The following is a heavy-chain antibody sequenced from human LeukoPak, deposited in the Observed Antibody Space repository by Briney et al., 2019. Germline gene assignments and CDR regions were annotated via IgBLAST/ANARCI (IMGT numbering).Heavy chain of an antibody. CDR2: IKQDGSEK. CDR1: GFTFSSYW. Sequence: PGGSLRLSCAASGFTFSSYWMSWVRQAPGKGLEWVANIKQDGSEKYYVDSVKGRFTISRDNAKNSLYLQMNSLRAEDTAVYYCARIPVTMIVVGLDYWGQGTLVTVSS. CDR3: ARIPVTMIVVGLDY. J-gene: IGHJ4*02. V-gene: IGHV3-7*01. D-gene: IGHD3-22*01.